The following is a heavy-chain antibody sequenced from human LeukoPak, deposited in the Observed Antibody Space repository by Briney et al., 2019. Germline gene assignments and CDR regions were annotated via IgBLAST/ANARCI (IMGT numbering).Heavy chain of an antibody. Sequence: SETLSLTCTVSGGSISSGDYYWSWIRQPPGKGLEWIGYIYYSGSTYYNSSLKSRVTISVDTSKNQFSLKLSSVTAADTAVYYCARVDPNWYYFDYWGQGTLVTVSS. D-gene: IGHD1-1*01. V-gene: IGHV4-30-4*01. CDR3: ARVDPNWYYFDY. J-gene: IGHJ4*02. CDR1: GGSISSGDYY. CDR2: IYYSGST.